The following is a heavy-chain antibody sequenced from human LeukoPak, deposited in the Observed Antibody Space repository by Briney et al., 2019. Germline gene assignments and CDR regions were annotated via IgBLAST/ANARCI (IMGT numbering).Heavy chain of an antibody. J-gene: IGHJ3*02. CDR3: ARRPYHYDTIGPI. CDR2: VYYSGIT. CDR1: GDTISNSNSY. D-gene: IGHD3-22*01. V-gene: IGHV4-39*07. Sequence: PSETPSLTCTVSGDTISNSNSYWVWIRQAPGKGLEWIGSVYYSGITQYNPSLKSRVTVSADTSKSQFSLRVNSVTAADTAVYYCARRPYHYDTIGPIWGRGTMVTVSP.